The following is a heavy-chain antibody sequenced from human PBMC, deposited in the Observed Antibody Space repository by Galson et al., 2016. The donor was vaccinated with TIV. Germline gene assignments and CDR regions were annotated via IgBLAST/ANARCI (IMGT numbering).Heavy chain of an antibody. CDR2: ISRSVST. J-gene: IGHJ6*02. CDR3: ARISLRGGSSAV. CDR1: GGSFSGYY. Sequence: ETLSLTCAVYGGSFSGYYCSWIRQPPGKGLEWIGEISRSVSTSYNPSLESRVTISIDTSKNQFALNLNSVTAADTAVYYCARISLRGGSSAVWGRGTTVTVSS. D-gene: IGHD2-15*01. V-gene: IGHV4-34*01.